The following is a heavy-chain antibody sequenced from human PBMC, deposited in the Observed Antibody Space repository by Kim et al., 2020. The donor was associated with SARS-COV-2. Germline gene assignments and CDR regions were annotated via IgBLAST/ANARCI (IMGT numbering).Heavy chain of an antibody. Sequence: KFQGRVTITRDTSASTAYMELGSLRSEDTAVYYCARDGTSGYARRAFDIWGQGTMVTVSS. V-gene: IGHV1-3*01. CDR3: ARDGTSGYARRAFDI. D-gene: IGHD5-12*01. J-gene: IGHJ3*02.